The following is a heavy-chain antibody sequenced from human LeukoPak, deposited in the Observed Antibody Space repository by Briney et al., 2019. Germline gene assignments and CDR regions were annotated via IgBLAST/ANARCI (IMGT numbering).Heavy chain of an antibody. J-gene: IGHJ4*02. CDR2: IYYSGGT. D-gene: IGHD2-2*01. CDR3: ARSVVVVPAAPASFDY. Sequence: SETLSLTCTVSGGSISSYYWSWIRQPPGKGLEWIGYIYYSGGTNYNPSLKSRVTISVDTSKNQFSLKLSSVTAADTAVYYCARSVVVVPAAPASFDYWGQGTLVTVSS. V-gene: IGHV4-59*01. CDR1: GGSISSYY.